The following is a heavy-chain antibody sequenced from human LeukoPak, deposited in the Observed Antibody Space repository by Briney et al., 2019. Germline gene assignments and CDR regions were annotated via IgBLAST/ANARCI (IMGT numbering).Heavy chain of an antibody. V-gene: IGHV3-23*01. J-gene: IGHJ4*02. CDR1: RFTFSSYA. Sequence: PGGSLRLSCAASRFTFSSYAMSWVRQAPGKGLEWVSAISGSGGSTYYADSAKGRFTISRDNSKNTLYLQMNSLRAEYTAVYYCAKDDQLLWPTSIDYWGQGPMFTVPS. CDR3: AKDDQLLWPTSIDY. CDR2: ISGSGGST. D-gene: IGHD2-2*01.